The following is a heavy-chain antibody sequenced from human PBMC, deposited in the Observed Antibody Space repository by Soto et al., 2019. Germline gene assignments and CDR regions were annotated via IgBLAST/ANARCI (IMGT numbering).Heavy chain of an antibody. CDR3: AKDLFGWFTARRLIAVAAFFDY. CDR2: ISYDGSNK. D-gene: IGHD6-19*01. CDR1: GFTFSSYG. J-gene: IGHJ4*02. V-gene: IGHV3-30*18. Sequence: PGGSLRLSCAASGFTFSSYGMHWVRQAPGKGLEWVAVISYDGSNKYYADSVKGRFTISRDNSKNTLYLQMNSLRAEDTAVYYCAKDLFGWFTARRLIAVAAFFDYWGQGTLVTVSS.